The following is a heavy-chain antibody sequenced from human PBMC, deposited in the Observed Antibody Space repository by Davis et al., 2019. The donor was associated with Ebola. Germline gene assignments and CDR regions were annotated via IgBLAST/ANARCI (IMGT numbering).Heavy chain of an antibody. CDR3: ARVIGSVTAAKGWFDP. Sequence: ASVKVSCKASGGTFSSYGISWVRQAPGQGLEWMGWINAGNGNTKYSQKFQGRVTITRDTSASTAYMELSSLRSEDTAVYYCARVIGSVTAAKGWFDPWGQGTLVTVSS. CDR1: GGTFSSYG. CDR2: INAGNGNT. J-gene: IGHJ5*02. D-gene: IGHD2-2*01. V-gene: IGHV1-3*01.